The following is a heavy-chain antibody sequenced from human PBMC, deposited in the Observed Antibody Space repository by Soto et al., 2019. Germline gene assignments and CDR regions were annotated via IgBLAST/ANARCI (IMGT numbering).Heavy chain of an antibody. CDR1: GGSISSGGYY. J-gene: IGHJ4*02. Sequence: PSETLSLTCTVSGGSISSGGYYWSWIRQHPGKGLEWIGYIYYSGSTYYNPSLKSRVTISVDTSKNQFSLKLSSVTAADTAVYYCARDLRGSGDYFDYWGQGTLVTVS. CDR3: ARDLRGSGDYFDY. D-gene: IGHD3-10*01. V-gene: IGHV4-31*03. CDR2: IYYSGST.